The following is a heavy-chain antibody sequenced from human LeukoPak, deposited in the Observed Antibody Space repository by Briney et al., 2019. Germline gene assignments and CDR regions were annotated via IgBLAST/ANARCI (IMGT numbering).Heavy chain of an antibody. V-gene: IGHV4-59*01. D-gene: IGHD6-13*01. J-gene: IGHJ5*02. CDR1: GGSISSYY. CDR2: IYYSGST. CDR3: ARGYSSSWYRWFDP. Sequence: SETLSLTCTVSGGSISSYYWSWIRQAPGKGLEWIGYIYYSGSTNYNPSLKSRVTISVDTSRNQFSLKLSPVTAADTAVYYCARGYSSSWYRWFDPWGQGTLVTVSS.